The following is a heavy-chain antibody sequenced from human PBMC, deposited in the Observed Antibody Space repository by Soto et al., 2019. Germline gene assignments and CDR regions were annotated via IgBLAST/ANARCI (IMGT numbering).Heavy chain of an antibody. J-gene: IGHJ4*02. Sequence: ESGGGLIQPGGSLRLSCAASGFTVSSNYMSWVRQAPGKGLEWVSVIYSGGSTYYADSVKGRFTISRDNSKNTLYLQMNSLRAEDTAVYYCARGPIYDSSGYYDFDYWGQGTLVTVSS. V-gene: IGHV3-53*01. CDR3: ARGPIYDSSGYYDFDY. CDR2: IYSGGST. D-gene: IGHD3-22*01. CDR1: GFTVSSNY.